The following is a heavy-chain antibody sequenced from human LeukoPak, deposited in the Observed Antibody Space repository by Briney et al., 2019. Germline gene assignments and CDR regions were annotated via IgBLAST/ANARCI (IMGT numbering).Heavy chain of an antibody. CDR3: ASTYDFWSGYDYYYYMDV. D-gene: IGHD3-3*01. CDR1: GFTFSSYS. CDR2: ISSSSSTT. Sequence: GGSLRLSCEASGFTFSSYSMYWVRQAPGNGLEWISYISSSSSTTHYADSVKGRSTISRDGAKYSLYLQMHSLRAEDTAVYYCASTYDFWSGYDYYYYMDVWGKGTSVTVSS. J-gene: IGHJ6*03. V-gene: IGHV3-48*01.